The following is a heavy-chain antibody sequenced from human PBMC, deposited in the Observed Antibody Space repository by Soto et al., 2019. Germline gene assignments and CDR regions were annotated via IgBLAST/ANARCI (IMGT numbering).Heavy chain of an antibody. Sequence: SETLSLTCTVSGGSISSSSYYWGWIRQPPGKGLEWIGSIYYSGSTYYNPSLKSRVTISLDTSKNQFSLKLSSVTAADTAVYYCARHFIKRYSSSSGNWFDPWGQGTLVTVSS. V-gene: IGHV4-39*01. CDR3: ARHFIKRYSSSSGNWFDP. J-gene: IGHJ5*02. CDR2: IYYSGST. D-gene: IGHD6-6*01. CDR1: GGSISSSSYY.